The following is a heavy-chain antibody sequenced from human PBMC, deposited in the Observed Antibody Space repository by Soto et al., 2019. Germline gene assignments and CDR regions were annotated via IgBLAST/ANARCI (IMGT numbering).Heavy chain of an antibody. CDR1: GGSISSGGYY. CDR2: IYYSGST. CDR3: ARARGDGYRMKDYYFDY. D-gene: IGHD5-12*01. V-gene: IGHV4-31*03. J-gene: IGHJ4*02. Sequence: QVRLQESGPGLVKPSQTLSLTCTVSGGSISSGGYYWSWIRQHPGKGLEWIGYIYYSGSTYYNPSLKGRVTISVDTSKNQFSLKLSSVTAADTAVYYCARARGDGYRMKDYYFDYWGQGTLVTVSS.